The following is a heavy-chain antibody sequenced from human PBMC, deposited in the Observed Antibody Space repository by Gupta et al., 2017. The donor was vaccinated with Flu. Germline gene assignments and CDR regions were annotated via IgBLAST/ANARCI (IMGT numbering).Heavy chain of an antibody. CDR2: IKTKAEGGTT. CDR1: GFPFGKAW. Sequence: EVQLVETGGGLEKPGGSIGLSCAASGFPFGKAWITWVRRRPGKGLEWIGQIKTKAEGGTTDLAAPVQGRFTISRHDSTNTMYLQMNSLKSEDTAIYYCATEWTHPNIAVAGYDHWGQGTQVTVSP. V-gene: IGHV3-15*01. J-gene: IGHJ5*02. CDR3: ATEWTHPNIAVAGYDH. D-gene: IGHD6-19*01.